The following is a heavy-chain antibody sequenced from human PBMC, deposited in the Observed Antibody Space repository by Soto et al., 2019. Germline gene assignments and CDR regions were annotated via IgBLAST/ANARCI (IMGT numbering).Heavy chain of an antibody. CDR1: GGSISSGGYY. CDR2: IYYSGST. V-gene: IGHV4-31*03. J-gene: IGHJ5*02. Sequence: SETLSLTCTVSGGSISSGGYYWSWIRQHPGKGLEWIGYIYYSGSTYYNPSLKSRVTISVDTSKNQFSLKLSSVTAADTAVYYCARELITPPWAFDPWGQGTLVTVSS. D-gene: IGHD2-15*01. CDR3: ARELITPPWAFDP.